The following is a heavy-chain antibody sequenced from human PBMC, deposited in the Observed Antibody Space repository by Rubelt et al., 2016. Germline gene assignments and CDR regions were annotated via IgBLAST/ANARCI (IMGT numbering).Heavy chain of an antibody. V-gene: IGHV5-10-1*01. J-gene: IGHJ5*02. CDR3: ARHAGDGGNSEDWFDP. Sequence: EVQLVQSGAEVKKPGESLRISCKGSGYSFTSYWISWVRQMPGKGLEWMGRIDPSDSYTNYSPSFQGHATISADTSISTAYRQWSSRKASDTAMYYCARHAGDGGNSEDWFDPWGQGTLVTVSS. CDR2: IDPSDSYT. CDR1: GYSFTSYW. D-gene: IGHD4-23*01.